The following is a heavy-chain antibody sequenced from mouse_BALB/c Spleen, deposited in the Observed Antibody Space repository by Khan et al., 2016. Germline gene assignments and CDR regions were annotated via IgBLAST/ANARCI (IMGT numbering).Heavy chain of an antibody. CDR3: AREENALDY. J-gene: IGHJ4*01. V-gene: IGHV5-6-5*01. Sequence: EVELVESGGGLVKPGGSLKFSCAASGFTFSSYAMSWVRQTPEKRLEWVASISSGGTTYYPDSVKGRFTISRDDARNILYLQMNSLRSADTAIYYCAREENALDYWGQGTSVTVSS. CDR1: GFTFSSYA. CDR2: ISSGGTT.